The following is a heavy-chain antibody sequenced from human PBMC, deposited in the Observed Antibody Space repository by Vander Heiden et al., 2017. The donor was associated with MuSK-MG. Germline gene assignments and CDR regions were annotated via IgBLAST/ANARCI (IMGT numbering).Heavy chain of an antibody. D-gene: IGHD3-22*01. V-gene: IGHV1-2*02. CDR3: ARDPPRDYFDSSGFIDY. J-gene: IGHJ4*02. CDR2: INPKTGDT. CDR1: GYRFPDYC. Sequence: QVQLVQSGAEVKKPGASVTVSCKAPGYRFPDYCRHWRRQAPGQGLEWLGWINPKTGDTNYAQKFQGRVTMSTDTSITTAYMELSRLRSDDTAVYYCARDPPRDYFDSSGFIDYWGQGTLVTVSS.